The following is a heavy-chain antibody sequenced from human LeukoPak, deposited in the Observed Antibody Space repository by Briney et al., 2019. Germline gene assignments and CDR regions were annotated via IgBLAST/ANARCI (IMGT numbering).Heavy chain of an antibody. CDR1: GYTFTSYG. CDR3: ARVFRLGYYDSSGSGWLDP. D-gene: IGHD3-22*01. J-gene: IGHJ5*02. V-gene: IGHV1-18*01. Sequence: ASVKVSCKASGYTFTSYGISWVRQAPGQGLEWMGWISAYNGNTNYAQKLQGRVTMTTDTSTSTAYMELRSLRSDDTAVYYCARVFRLGYYDSSGSGWLDPWGQGTLVTVSS. CDR2: ISAYNGNT.